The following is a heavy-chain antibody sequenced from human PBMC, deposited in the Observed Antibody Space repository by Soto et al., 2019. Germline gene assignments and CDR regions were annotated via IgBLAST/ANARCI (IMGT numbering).Heavy chain of an antibody. D-gene: IGHD6-13*01. Sequence: QVQLVQSGAEVKKPGASVKLSCRTSGYTFTHYYIHWVRQAPGQGLEWLAIINPASGSTNYAQDFQGTVTLTMDTATTTVYMELSGLRAEDTAIFYCARDLAAGDYCGQGTLVTVSS. J-gene: IGHJ4*02. V-gene: IGHV1-46*01. CDR1: GYTFTHYY. CDR3: ARDLAAGDY. CDR2: INPASGST.